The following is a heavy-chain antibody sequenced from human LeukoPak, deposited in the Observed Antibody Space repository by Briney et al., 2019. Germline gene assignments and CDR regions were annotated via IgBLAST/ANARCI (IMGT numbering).Heavy chain of an antibody. CDR1: GFTFNSYG. Sequence: GRSLRLSCAASGFTFNSYGLHWVRQAPGKGLEWVAVVSYDGSFKYYTDSVKGRFTISRDNSKNTLHLQMNSLRAEDTAVYYSAKSLSDGYDYWGQGTPVTVSS. CDR2: VSYDGSFK. V-gene: IGHV3-30*18. D-gene: IGHD5-24*01. J-gene: IGHJ4*02. CDR3: AKSLSDGYDY.